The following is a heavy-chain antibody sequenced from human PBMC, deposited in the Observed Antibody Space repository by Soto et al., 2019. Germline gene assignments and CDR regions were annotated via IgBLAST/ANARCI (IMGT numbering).Heavy chain of an antibody. J-gene: IGHJ4*02. CDR2: IFYNGYT. Sequence: QLQLQESGPGLVKPSETLSLTCIVSADSISTSSYYWGWIRQPPGKGLEWIGSIFYNGYTYYKPSLKSRVTISVDTSKNPFSRRLASVTAADTAVYYCARTKGNYDFWAFDYWGRGTRVTVSS. D-gene: IGHD3-3*01. CDR1: ADSISTSSYY. V-gene: IGHV4-39*01. CDR3: ARTKGNYDFWAFDY.